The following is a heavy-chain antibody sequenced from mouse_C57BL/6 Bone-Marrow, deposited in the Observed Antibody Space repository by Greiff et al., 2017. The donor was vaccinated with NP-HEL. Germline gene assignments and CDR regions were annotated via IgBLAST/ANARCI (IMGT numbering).Heavy chain of an antibody. J-gene: IGHJ2*01. CDR2: IDPKTGGS. D-gene: IGHD4-1*01. CDR1: GYTFTAYE. Sequence: QVQLQQSGAELVRPGASVTLSCKASGYTFTAYEMHWVKQTPVHGLEWVGAIDPKTGGSAYNQKFKGKALLTADKSSRTAYMELRSLTSEDSAVYYSLTGPLYYFDYWGQGTTLTVSS. V-gene: IGHV1-15*01. CDR3: LTGPLYYFDY.